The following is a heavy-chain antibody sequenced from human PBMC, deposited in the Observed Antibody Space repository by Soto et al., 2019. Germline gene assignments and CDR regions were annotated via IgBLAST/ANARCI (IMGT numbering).Heavy chain of an antibody. D-gene: IGHD2-15*01. Sequence: EVQLLESGGGLVQPGGSLRLSCAASGFTFSIYAMSWVRQAPGKGLEWVSAISGSGGSTYYADSVKGRFTISRDNSKNQLYMQMNSMRAEDTAVYYCATYGGTPGISFDYWGQGTLVTVSS. CDR1: GFTFSIYA. CDR3: ATYGGTPGISFDY. V-gene: IGHV3-23*01. J-gene: IGHJ4*02. CDR2: ISGSGGST.